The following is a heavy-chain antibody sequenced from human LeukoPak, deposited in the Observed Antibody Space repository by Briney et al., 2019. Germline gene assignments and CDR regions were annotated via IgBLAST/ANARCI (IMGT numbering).Heavy chain of an antibody. D-gene: IGHD3-9*01. V-gene: IGHV1-69*13. Sequence: SVKVSCKASGGTFSSYAVSWVRQAPGQGLEWMGGIIPIFGTANYAQKFQGRVTITADESTSTAYMELSRLRSDDTAVYYCAVRYYDILVFDYWGQGTLVTVSS. CDR1: GGTFSSYA. J-gene: IGHJ4*02. CDR2: IIPIFGTA. CDR3: AVRYYDILVFDY.